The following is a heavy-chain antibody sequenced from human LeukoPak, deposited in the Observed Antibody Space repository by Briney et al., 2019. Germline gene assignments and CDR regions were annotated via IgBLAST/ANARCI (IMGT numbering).Heavy chain of an antibody. CDR1: GVTFDDYA. D-gene: IGHD1-26*01. V-gene: IGHV3-13*01. CDR3: ARQKTPHGNFDY. J-gene: IGHJ4*02. CDR2: IGVAANT. Sequence: GGSLRLSCAASGVTFDDYAMHWVRQATGKGLEWVSAIGVAANTFYSGSVKGRFTISRENAKNSLYLLMSSLRAEDTAVYYCARQKTPHGNFDYWGQGTLVTVSS.